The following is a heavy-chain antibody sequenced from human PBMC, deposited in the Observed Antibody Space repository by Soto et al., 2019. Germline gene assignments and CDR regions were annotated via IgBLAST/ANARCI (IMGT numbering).Heavy chain of an antibody. CDR2: IYYSGST. CDR1: GGSISSGGYY. D-gene: IGHD6-19*01. Sequence: PSETLSLTCTVSGGSISSGGYYWSWIRQHPGKGLEWIGYIYYSGSTYYNPSLKSRVTISVDTSKNQFSLKLSSVTAADTAVYYCARVAAVAEVFDYWGQGTLVTVSS. V-gene: IGHV4-31*03. J-gene: IGHJ4*02. CDR3: ARVAAVAEVFDY.